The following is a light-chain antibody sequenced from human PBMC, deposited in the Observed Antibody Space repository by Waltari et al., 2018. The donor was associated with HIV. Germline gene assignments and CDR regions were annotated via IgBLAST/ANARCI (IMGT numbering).Light chain of an antibody. CDR1: LSVGGN. V-gene: IGKV3-15*01. Sequence: EIVITQPPDTLSVSPGEKATLSCRASLSVGGNLAWYQVRPGQAPSLLIYAATSRTTGFPGRFRGSGSGTEFTLTISSLQSEDFAIYYCQQYNDWPQTFGQGTRVDIK. J-gene: IGKJ1*01. CDR2: AAT. CDR3: QQYNDWPQT.